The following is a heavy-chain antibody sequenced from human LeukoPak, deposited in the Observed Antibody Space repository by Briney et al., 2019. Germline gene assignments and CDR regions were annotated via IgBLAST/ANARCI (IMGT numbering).Heavy chain of an antibody. CDR3: ASTAGSGWYHYYYMDV. CDR1: GYSISSGYY. V-gene: IGHV4-38-2*02. Sequence: PSETLSLTCTVSGYSISSGYYWGWIRQPPGKGLEWIGSIYHSGSTYYNPSLKSRVTISVDTSKNQFSLKLSSVTAADTAVYYCASTAGSGWYHYYYMDVWGKGTTVTISS. CDR2: IYHSGST. J-gene: IGHJ6*03. D-gene: IGHD6-19*01.